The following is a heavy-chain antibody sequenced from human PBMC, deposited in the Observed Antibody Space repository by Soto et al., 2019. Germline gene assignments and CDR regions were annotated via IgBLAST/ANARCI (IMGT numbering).Heavy chain of an antibody. Sequence: ASVKVSCKASGYTFTSYGITWVRQAPGQGLEWMGWISTHNGNTNYAQRLQGRVTMTTDTSTSTVYVELRSLTSDDTAVYHCARFRQPSAVLIFDYSGPAILVTDSS. CDR2: ISTHNGNT. CDR3: ARFRQPSAVLIFDY. D-gene: IGHD3-10*01. J-gene: IGHJ4*02. CDR1: GYTFTSYG. V-gene: IGHV1-18*01.